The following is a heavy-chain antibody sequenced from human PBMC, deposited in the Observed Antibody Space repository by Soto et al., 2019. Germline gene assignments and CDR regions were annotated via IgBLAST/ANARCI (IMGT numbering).Heavy chain of an antibody. CDR1: GGSISSSSYY. Sequence: PSETLSLTCTVSGGSISSSSYYWGWIRQSPGKGLEWIGSIYYSGSTYYNPSLKSRVTISVDTSKNQFSLKLSSVTAADTAVYYCARLDPVEPYYFDYWGQGTLVTVSS. J-gene: IGHJ4*02. CDR2: IYYSGST. V-gene: IGHV4-39*01. CDR3: ARLDPVEPYYFDY.